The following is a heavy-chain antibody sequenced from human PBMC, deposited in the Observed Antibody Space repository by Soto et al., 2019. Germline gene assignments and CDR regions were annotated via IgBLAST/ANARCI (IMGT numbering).Heavy chain of an antibody. V-gene: IGHV3-33*01. CDR3: ESSIN. CDR2: IWYDGSNK. J-gene: IGHJ1*01. CDR1: GFPFSSYG. Sequence: PGGSLRLSCAASGFPFSSYGMHWVRQAPGKGLDWVAVIWYDGSNKDYADSVKGRFTISRDNSKNTLFLQMNNLRVDDTAVYYCESSINWGQGTLVTVYS.